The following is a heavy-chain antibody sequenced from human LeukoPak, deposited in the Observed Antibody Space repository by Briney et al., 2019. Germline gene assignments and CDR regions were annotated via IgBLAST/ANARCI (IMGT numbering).Heavy chain of an antibody. Sequence: GGSLRLSCAASGFTFSSYSMNWVRQAPGVGLEWVSSISSSSSYIYYADSVQGRFVISRDNAKNSLYLLMNSLRGEDTAVYYCARGTGDPSLDYWGQGTLVTVSS. V-gene: IGHV3-21*01. CDR1: GFTFSSYS. D-gene: IGHD3-10*01. CDR3: ARGTGDPSLDY. CDR2: ISSSSSYI. J-gene: IGHJ4*02.